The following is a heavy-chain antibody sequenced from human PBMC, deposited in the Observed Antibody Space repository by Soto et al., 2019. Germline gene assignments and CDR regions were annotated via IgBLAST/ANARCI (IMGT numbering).Heavy chain of an antibody. CDR1: GGSIGSGGYS. Sequence: SETPSLTCAVSGGSIGSGGYSWTWIRQPPGKGLEWIGYIYHSGSTYYNPSLKSSVYLQMNSLKSEDTAVYYCARVHKVGGTTRFDCWGQGVLVTVSS. J-gene: IGHJ4*02. D-gene: IGHD1-26*01. CDR3: FDC. V-gene: IGHV4-30-2*01. CDR2: IYHSGST.